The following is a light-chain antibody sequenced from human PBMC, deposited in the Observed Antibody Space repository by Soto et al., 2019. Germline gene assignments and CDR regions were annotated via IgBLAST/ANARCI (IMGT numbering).Light chain of an antibody. Sequence: QAVVTQEPSLTVSPGGTVTLTCASSTGAVTSGNYPNWFQQKPGQAPTSPIHSTGDKHSWTPARFSGSLLGDKAALTLSAVQPEDEADYYCLLYYGGVQLFGGGTKLTVL. V-gene: IGLV7-43*01. CDR2: STG. J-gene: IGLJ3*02. CDR3: LLYYGGVQL. CDR1: TGAVTSGNY.